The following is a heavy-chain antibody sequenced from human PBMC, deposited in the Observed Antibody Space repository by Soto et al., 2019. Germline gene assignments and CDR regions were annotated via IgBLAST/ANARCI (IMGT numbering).Heavy chain of an antibody. J-gene: IGHJ4*02. CDR1: GCIFSDYA. CDR2: ISYGGDNK. Sequence: QVQLVESGGGVVQPGWSLRLSCAASGCIFSDYAMHWVRQAPGKGREWVAVISYGGDNKYYADSVRGRFAISRDNLKNTLYLQMNSLNPLDSAVYHCAEARHSPSLYGVAADFWGQGTQDTVSS. D-gene: IGHD6-13*01. CDR3: AEARHSPSLYGVAADF. V-gene: IGHV3-30-3*02.